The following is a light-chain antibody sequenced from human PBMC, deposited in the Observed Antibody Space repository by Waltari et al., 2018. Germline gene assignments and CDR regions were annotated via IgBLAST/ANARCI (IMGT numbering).Light chain of an antibody. CDR2: DTR. V-gene: IGLV1-40*01. Sequence: QSVLTQSPSVSGAPGQRITIPCTGSPSNIGAGYDIHRSQQLPGRAPRLLISDTRNRPSGVPDRFSASKSGTSASLAISGLQAEDEADYYCQSYDNSLSGPNWVFGGGTKLTVL. CDR3: QSYDNSLSGPNWV. J-gene: IGLJ3*02. CDR1: PSNIGAGYD.